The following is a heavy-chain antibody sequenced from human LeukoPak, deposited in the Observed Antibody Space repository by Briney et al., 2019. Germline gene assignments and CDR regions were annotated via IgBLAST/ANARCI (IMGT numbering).Heavy chain of an antibody. V-gene: IGHV4-38-2*02. CDR2: IYHTGST. Sequence: SETLSLTCSVSGFSVTSGDYRGWLRQPPGKGLEWIGTIYHTGSTNYNPSLQSRVTMSVDTSKNQFSLRLRSVTAADTAMYFCGREVAYYCFMDVWGKRTTVTVSS. J-gene: IGHJ6*03. CDR3: GREVAYYCFMDV. CDR1: GFSVTSGDY.